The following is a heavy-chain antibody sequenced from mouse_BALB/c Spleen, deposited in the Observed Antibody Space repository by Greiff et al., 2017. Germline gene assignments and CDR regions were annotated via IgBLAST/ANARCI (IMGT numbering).Heavy chain of an antibody. Sequence: VQVVESGAELARPGASVKLSCKASGYTFTSYWMQWVKQRPGQGLEWIGAIYPGDGDTRYTQKFKGKATLTADKSSSTAYMQLSSLASEDSAVYYCARSRGNGDFDYWGQGTTLTVSS. CDR2: IYPGDGDT. J-gene: IGHJ2*01. CDR1: GYTFTSYW. CDR3: ARSRGNGDFDY. D-gene: IGHD2-1*01. V-gene: IGHV1-87*01.